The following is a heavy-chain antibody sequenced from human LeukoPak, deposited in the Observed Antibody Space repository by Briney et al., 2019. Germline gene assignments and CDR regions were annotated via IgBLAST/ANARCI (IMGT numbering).Heavy chain of an antibody. CDR3: ARGGQYHY. D-gene: IGHD1-26*01. V-gene: IGHV3-7*01. Sequence: GGSLRLSCAASGFTFSNYWMTWVRQAPGKGLEWVANIKEDGSEKYYVDSVEGRFTTSRDNAENSLYLQMTSLRAEDTAVYSCARGGQYHYWGQGTLVTVSS. CDR2: IKEDGSEK. CDR1: GFTFSNYW. J-gene: IGHJ4*02.